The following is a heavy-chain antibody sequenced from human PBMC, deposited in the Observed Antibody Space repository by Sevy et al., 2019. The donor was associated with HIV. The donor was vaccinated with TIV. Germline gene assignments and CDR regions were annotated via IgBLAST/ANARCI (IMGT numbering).Heavy chain of an antibody. D-gene: IGHD3-22*01. CDR3: TRAPLIGYDSSGYYTSFDY. V-gene: IGHV3-49*03. CDR1: GFTFGDYA. J-gene: IGHJ4*02. Sequence: GGSLRLSCTASGFTFGDYAMSWFRQAPGKGLEWVGFIRSKAYGGTTEYAASLKGRFTISRDDSKSIAYLQMNSLKTEDTAVYYCTRAPLIGYDSSGYYTSFDYWGQGTLVTVSS. CDR2: IRSKAYGGTT.